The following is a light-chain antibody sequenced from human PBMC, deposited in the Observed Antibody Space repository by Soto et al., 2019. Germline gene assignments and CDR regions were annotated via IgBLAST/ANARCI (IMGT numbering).Light chain of an antibody. J-gene: IGKJ1*01. V-gene: IGKV3-20*01. CDR1: QSVSSTY. CDR2: GAS. CDR3: HQYSSSTKT. Sequence: EIVIAQSPSTLSLSPGERGTLSWQASQSVSSTYLAWYQQRPGQAPRLLIYGASSRATGIPDRFSGSGSGTDFTLTISRLEPEDFAVYYCHQYSSSTKTFGQGTKVDIK.